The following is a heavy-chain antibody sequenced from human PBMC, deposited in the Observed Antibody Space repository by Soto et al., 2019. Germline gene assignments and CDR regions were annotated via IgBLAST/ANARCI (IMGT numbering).Heavy chain of an antibody. CDR2: INYDGSGT. D-gene: IGHD2-15*01. CDR3: ARVECSGGSCYSIDP. V-gene: IGHV3-74*01. CDR1: GFTFSSYW. J-gene: IGHJ5*02. Sequence: EVQMVESGGGLVQPGGSLRLSCAASGFTFSSYWMHWVRQAPGKGLVWVSRINYDGSGTSYADSVKGRFTISRDNAKHTLYLQMNSLRAEDTAVYYCARVECSGGSCYSIDPWGQGTLVTVSS.